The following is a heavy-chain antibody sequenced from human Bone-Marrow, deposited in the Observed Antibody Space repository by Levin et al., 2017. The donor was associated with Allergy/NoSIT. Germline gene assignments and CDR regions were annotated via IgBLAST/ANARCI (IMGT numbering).Heavy chain of an antibody. Sequence: SETLSLTCAVSGGSISSGGYSWSWIRQPPGKGLEWIGYIYHSGSTYYNPSLKSRVTISVDRSKNQFSLKLSSVTAADTAVYYCARGLRVITGVNWFDPWGQGTLVTVSS. CDR3: ARGLRVITGVNWFDP. D-gene: IGHD3-10*01. CDR1: GGSISSGGYS. CDR2: IYHSGST. V-gene: IGHV4-30-2*01. J-gene: IGHJ5*02.